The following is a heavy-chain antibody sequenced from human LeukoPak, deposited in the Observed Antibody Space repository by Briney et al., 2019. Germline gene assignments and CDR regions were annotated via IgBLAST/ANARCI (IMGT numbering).Heavy chain of an antibody. CDR1: GGSISSGGYY. CDR3: ARAFGVLTHFVS. Sequence: PSQTLSLTCTVSGGSISSGGYYWSWIRQHPGKGLEWIGYIYYSGSTYYSPSLKSRVTMSVDTSKNHFALMLSSVTSADTAIYHCARAFGVLTHFVSWGQGTLVTVSS. J-gene: IGHJ4*02. CDR2: IYYSGST. V-gene: IGHV4-31*03. D-gene: IGHD3-3*01.